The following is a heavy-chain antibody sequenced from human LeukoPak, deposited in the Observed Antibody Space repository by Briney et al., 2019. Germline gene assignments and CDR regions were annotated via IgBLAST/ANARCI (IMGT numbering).Heavy chain of an antibody. Sequence: SETLSLICTVSGGSISSGSYYWGWIRQPPGKGLEWIGSVYYSGSFIGSTYYNPSLKSRVTVSVDTSKNQGSLNLKSVTAADTAVYYCARSHHNYGVDVWGQGTTVTVSS. J-gene: IGHJ6*02. CDR1: GGSISSGSYY. CDR2: VYYSGSFIGST. V-gene: IGHV4-39*01. D-gene: IGHD1-14*01. CDR3: ARSHHNYGVDV.